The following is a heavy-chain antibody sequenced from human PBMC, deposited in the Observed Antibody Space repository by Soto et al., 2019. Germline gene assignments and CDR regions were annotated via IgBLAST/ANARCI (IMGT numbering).Heavy chain of an antibody. J-gene: IGHJ4*02. D-gene: IGHD2-15*01. CDR1: GDSISNAEYH. V-gene: IGHV4-30-4*01. Sequence: PSETLSLTCTVSGDSISNAEYHWSWIRQPPGKGLEWIGYIYCSGSTYYNPSLKSRLTISVDTSKNQFSLKLSSVTAADTAVYYCARTSSSVVNFWGQGTLVTVSS. CDR2: IYCSGST. CDR3: ARTSSSVVNF.